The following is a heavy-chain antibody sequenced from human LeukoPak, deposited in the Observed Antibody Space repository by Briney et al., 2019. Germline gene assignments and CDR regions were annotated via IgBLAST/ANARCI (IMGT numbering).Heavy chain of an antibody. V-gene: IGHV1-18*01. J-gene: IGHJ3*02. D-gene: IGHD3-3*01. Sequence: ASVKVSCKASGYTFTSYGISWVRQAPGQGLEWMGWISAYNGNTNYAQKLQGRVTMTTDTSTGTAYMELRSLRSDDTAVYYCARDFGVVTTDAFDIWGQGTMVTVSS. CDR2: ISAYNGNT. CDR1: GYTFTSYG. CDR3: ARDFGVVTTDAFDI.